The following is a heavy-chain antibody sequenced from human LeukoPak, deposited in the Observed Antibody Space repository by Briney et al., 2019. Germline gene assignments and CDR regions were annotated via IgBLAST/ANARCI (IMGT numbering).Heavy chain of an antibody. Sequence: GGSLRLSCAASGFTFSSYGMSWVRQAPGKGLGWVSGISGSGGGTNYADSVKGRFTISRDNSKNTLYLQMSSLRAEDTAVYYCAKAGGYGSGGYLTWFDPWGQGTLVTVSS. CDR1: GFTFSSYG. J-gene: IGHJ5*02. CDR2: ISGSGGGT. V-gene: IGHV3-23*01. CDR3: AKAGGYGSGGYLTWFDP. D-gene: IGHD3-10*01.